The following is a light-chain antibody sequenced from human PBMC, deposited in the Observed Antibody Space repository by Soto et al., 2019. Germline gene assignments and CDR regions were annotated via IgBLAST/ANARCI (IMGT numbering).Light chain of an antibody. J-gene: IGKJ5*01. Sequence: DIQLTQSPSFLSASVGDRVTITCRASQGISSYLAWYQQKPGKAPKLLIYAASTLQSGVPSRFSGSGSGTEFTLTISGLQPEDFATYYCQQLNSYPPSITFGQGTRLEMK. CDR2: AAS. CDR1: QGISSY. V-gene: IGKV1-9*01. CDR3: QQLNSYPPSIT.